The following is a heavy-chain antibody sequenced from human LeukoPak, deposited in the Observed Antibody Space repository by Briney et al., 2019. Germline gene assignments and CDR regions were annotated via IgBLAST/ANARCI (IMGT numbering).Heavy chain of an antibody. J-gene: IGHJ4*02. CDR3: AKDSGFDY. CDR1: GFTFSSYG. Sequence: GGSLRLSCSASGFTFSSYGMHWVRQAPGKGLEWVAVISYDGSNKYYADSVKGRFTISRDNSKNTLYLQMNSLRAEDTAVYYCAKDSGFDYWGQGTLVTVSS. D-gene: IGHD3-10*01. V-gene: IGHV3-30*18. CDR2: ISYDGSNK.